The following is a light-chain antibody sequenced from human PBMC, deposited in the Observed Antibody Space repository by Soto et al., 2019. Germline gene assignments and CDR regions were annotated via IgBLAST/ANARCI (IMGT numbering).Light chain of an antibody. Sequence: EIVMTQSPATLSVSPGERATLSCRASQTVGSNLAWYQQRPGQAPRLLIYGASTMATGIPARFSGCGSGTALTLPIISRQSEDFALYYCQQYNEWPLFTFGPGTRVDIK. CDR3: QQYNEWPLFT. CDR2: GAS. J-gene: IGKJ3*01. CDR1: QTVGSN. V-gene: IGKV3-15*01.